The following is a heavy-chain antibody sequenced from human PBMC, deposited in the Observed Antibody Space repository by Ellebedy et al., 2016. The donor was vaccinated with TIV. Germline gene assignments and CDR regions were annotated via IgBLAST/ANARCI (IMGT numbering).Heavy chain of an antibody. Sequence: MPSETLSLTCTVPGSSISGYYWTWIRQPPGQGLEWIGNIYDSGNTNYNPSLKSRVTISEDTAKNQFSLKVRSVTAADTAVYYCARGYRSGWYGELDPWGQGTLVTVSS. CDR2: IYDSGNT. CDR1: GSSISGYY. J-gene: IGHJ5*02. CDR3: ARGYRSGWYGELDP. D-gene: IGHD6-19*01. V-gene: IGHV4-59*01.